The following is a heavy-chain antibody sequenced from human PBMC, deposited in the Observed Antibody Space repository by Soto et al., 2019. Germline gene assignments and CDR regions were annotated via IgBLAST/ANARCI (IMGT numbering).Heavy chain of an antibody. CDR1: GGSISSTTYY. D-gene: IGHD5-12*01. Sequence: QLQLVESGPGLVKPSETLSLTCNVSGGSISSTTYYWAWIRQPPGKGLEWIGTIYYSGSTYYNPSLKSRVSISVDTSKNHFSLKLSSVTAAADTAVYYCARHLGVTTIDYWGQGTLVTVSS. CDR3: ARHLGVTTIDY. V-gene: IGHV4-39*01. CDR2: IYYSGST. J-gene: IGHJ4*02.